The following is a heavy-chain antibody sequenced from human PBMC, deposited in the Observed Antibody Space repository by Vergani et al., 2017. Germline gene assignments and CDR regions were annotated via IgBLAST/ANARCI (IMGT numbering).Heavy chain of an antibody. CDR2: ISWNSNSI. J-gene: IGHJ5*02. CDR3: AKDLSTSSGDGWFDP. CDR1: GFTSAGYA. V-gene: IGHV3-9*02. D-gene: IGHD6-6*01. Sequence: EVQLEESGGGLVLPGRSLRLSCVASGFTSAGYAMHWVRQAPGKGLEWVSGISWNSNSIGYADSVKGRFTISRDNAKNSLYLQMNSLRAEDTALYYCAKDLSTSSGDGWFDPWGQGTLVTVSS.